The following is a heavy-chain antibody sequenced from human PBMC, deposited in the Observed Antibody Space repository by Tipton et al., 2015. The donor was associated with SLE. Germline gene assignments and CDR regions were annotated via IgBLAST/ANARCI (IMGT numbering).Heavy chain of an antibody. CDR2: IHPNGGST. V-gene: IGHV1-46*01. D-gene: IGHD2-2*01. J-gene: IGHJ6*03. Sequence: QVQLVQSGAEVKKPGASVKVSCKAFGYTITSNYMHWVRQAPGQGLEWMGIIHPNGGSTNYAQKFQGRLTITRDTSTNTVYMELSSLTSEDTAVYYCARTNGYQHYFHYMDVWGQGTAVTVSS. CDR3: ARTNGYQHYFHYMDV. CDR1: GYTITSNY.